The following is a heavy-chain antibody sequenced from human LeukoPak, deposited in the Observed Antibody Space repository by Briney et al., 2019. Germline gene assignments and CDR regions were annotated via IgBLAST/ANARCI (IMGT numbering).Heavy chain of an antibody. J-gene: IGHJ2*01. D-gene: IGHD1-14*01. CDR3: ARLPVTTEDWYFDL. CDR1: GASISSYY. CDR2: IHYSGSS. Sequence: SETLSLTCTVSGASISSYYWSWIRQPPGKGLEWIGFIHYSGSSNYNPSLKSRVTMSLDTSKNQFSLKLSSVTAADTAVYYCARLPVTTEDWYFDLWGRGTLVTVSS. V-gene: IGHV4-59*08.